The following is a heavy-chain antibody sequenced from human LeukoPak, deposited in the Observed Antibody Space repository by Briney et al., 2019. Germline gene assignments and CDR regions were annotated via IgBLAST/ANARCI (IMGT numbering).Heavy chain of an antibody. CDR2: VWYDGSNK. J-gene: IGHJ6*02. Sequence: GGSLRLSCAASGFTFSNYGIHWVRQAPGKGLEWVAVVWYDGSNKYYADSVMGRFTVSRDKSKNTVYLQMNSLRAEDTAVYYCAKDSHTFYYGSGSYSYGMDVWGQGTTVTVSS. V-gene: IGHV3-33*03. CDR3: AKDSHTFYYGSGSYSYGMDV. D-gene: IGHD3-10*01. CDR1: GFTFSNYG.